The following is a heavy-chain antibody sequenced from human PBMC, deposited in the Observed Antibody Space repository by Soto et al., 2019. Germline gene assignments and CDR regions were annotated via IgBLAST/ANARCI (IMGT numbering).Heavy chain of an antibody. V-gene: IGHV5-51*01. J-gene: IGHJ5*02. CDR1: RYIFTTYW. CDR2: IHPGDSCA. D-gene: IGHD4-17*01. Sequence: PGASLKISCNGSRYIFTTYWIGWVRQMPGKGLEWMGLIHPGDSCAKYSPSFQGHVTISVDSSINTAYLQWGSLKASDAAIYYCARRGHYGDYWWFDPWGQGTPVTVSS. CDR3: ARRGHYGDYWWFDP.